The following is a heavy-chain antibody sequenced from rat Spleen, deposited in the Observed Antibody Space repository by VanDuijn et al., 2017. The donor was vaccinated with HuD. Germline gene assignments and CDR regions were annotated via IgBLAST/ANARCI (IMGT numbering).Heavy chain of an antibody. J-gene: IGHJ3*01. Sequence: QVQVKESGPGLVQPSQTLSLTCTVSGFSLTNYGVNWVRQPPGKGLEWMGGIWGDGSTNYNSTLKSRLSINRETSKSQVFLKMNSLQTEDTAIYFCTRVGYGGFAYWGQGTLVTVSS. CDR3: TRVGYGGFAY. V-gene: IGHV2-1*01. D-gene: IGHD1-11*01. CDR2: IWGDGST. CDR1: GFSLTNYG.